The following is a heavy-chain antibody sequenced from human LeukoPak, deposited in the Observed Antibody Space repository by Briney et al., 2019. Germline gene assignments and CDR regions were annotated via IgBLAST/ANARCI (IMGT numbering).Heavy chain of an antibody. CDR2: IYYSATYSGTT. J-gene: IGHJ5*02. CDR3: IGPHYSPNWFDP. CDR1: GGSISSGNFY. D-gene: IGHD3-10*01. V-gene: IGHV4-30-4*01. Sequence: SETLSLTCTVSGGSISSGNFYWSWIRQPPGKGLEWIGYIYYSATYSGTTYYNPSLKSRLTISVHTSKNQFSLELSSVTAADTAVYYCIGPHYSPNWFDPWGQGTLVTVSS.